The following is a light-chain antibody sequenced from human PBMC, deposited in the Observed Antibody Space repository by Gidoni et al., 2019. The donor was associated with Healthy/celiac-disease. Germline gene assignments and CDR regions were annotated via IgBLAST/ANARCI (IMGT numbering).Light chain of an antibody. J-gene: IGLJ1*01. CDR1: SLRSYY. Sequence: SSELTPEPAVSLALAQTVRIKCQGDSLRSYYASWYQQKPGQAPVLVIYGKNNRPSGIPDRFSGSSSGNTASLTITGAQAEDEADYYCNSRDSSGNHPFFGTGTKVTVL. V-gene: IGLV3-19*01. CDR3: NSRDSSGNHPF. CDR2: GKN.